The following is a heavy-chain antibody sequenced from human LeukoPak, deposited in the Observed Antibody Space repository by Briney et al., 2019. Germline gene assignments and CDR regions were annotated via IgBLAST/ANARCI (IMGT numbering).Heavy chain of an antibody. CDR3: ARAEGGSFDY. J-gene: IGHJ4*02. CDR2: INHSGST. Sequence: SETLSLTCAVYGGPFSGYYWSWIRQPPGKGLEWIGEINHSGSTNYNPSLKSRVTISVDTSKNQFSLKLSSVTAADTAVYYCARAEGGSFDYWGQGTLVTVSS. V-gene: IGHV4-34*01. CDR1: GGPFSGYY. D-gene: IGHD3-16*01.